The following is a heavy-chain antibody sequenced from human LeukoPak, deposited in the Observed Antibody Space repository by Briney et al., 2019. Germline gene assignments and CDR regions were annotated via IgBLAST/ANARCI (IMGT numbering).Heavy chain of an antibody. Sequence: SETLSLTCTVSGGSISSYYWSWIRQPPGKGLEWIGYIYYSGSTNYNPSLKSRVTISVDTSKNQFSLKLSSVTAADTAVYYCARGYSYGYGFDYWGQGTMVTVSS. J-gene: IGHJ4*02. CDR1: GGSISSYY. CDR3: ARGYSYGYGFDY. CDR2: IYYSGST. D-gene: IGHD5-18*01. V-gene: IGHV4-59*08.